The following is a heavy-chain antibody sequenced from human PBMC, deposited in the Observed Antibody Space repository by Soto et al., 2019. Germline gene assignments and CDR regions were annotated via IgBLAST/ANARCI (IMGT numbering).Heavy chain of an antibody. D-gene: IGHD6-25*01. Sequence: GGSLRLSCAASGFTFSSYAMSWVRQAPGKGLEWVADISGGGSSKYYADSVKGRFTISRDNSKNTLYLQMNSLRAEDTALYYCARGLNKAALSFEYWGQGTRVTVSS. J-gene: IGHJ4*01. CDR2: ISGGGSSK. V-gene: IGHV3-23*01. CDR3: ARGLNKAALSFEY. CDR1: GFTFSSYA.